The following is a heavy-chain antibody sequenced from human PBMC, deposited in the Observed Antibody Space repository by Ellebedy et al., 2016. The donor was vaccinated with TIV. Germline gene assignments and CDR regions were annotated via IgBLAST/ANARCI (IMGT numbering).Heavy chain of an antibody. J-gene: IGHJ6*02. D-gene: IGHD3-10*01. CDR3: ARGDSYYGSLKMDV. CDR2: SNHAGST. V-gene: IGHV4-34*01. Sequence: MPSETLPLTCAVHGGSFNGFFWNWIRQPPGKGLEWIGESNHAGSTNYNPSLRSRVIVSVDTSKNQISLKMSSVSAADTAIYYCARGDSYYGSLKMDVWGQGTTVTASS. CDR1: GGSFNGFF.